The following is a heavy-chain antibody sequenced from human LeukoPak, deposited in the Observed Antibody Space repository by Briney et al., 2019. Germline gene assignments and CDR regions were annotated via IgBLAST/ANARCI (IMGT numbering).Heavy chain of an antibody. Sequence: PGGSLRLSCAASGFTFSSYGMHWVRQAPGKGLEWVAVISYDGSNKYYADSVKGRFTISRDNAKDSLYLQMNSLRAEDTAVYYCAELGITMIGGVWGKGTTVTIYS. CDR3: AELGITMIGGV. D-gene: IGHD3-10*02. J-gene: IGHJ6*04. V-gene: IGHV3-30*18. CDR1: GFTFSSYG. CDR2: ISYDGSNK.